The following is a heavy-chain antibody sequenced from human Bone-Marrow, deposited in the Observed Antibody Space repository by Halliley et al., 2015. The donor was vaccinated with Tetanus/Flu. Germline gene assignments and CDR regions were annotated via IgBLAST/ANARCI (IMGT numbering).Heavy chain of an antibody. V-gene: IGHV3-49*02. J-gene: IGHJ4*01. CDR3: VHKVDRQMAN. CDR2: IRGVGYGGTA. Sequence: LEWVGLIRGVGYGGTAEYAASVKGRFTISKDASKGVAYLQMSSLRIEDTGLYCCVHKVDRQMANWGQGTLVSVSS. D-gene: IGHD1-26*01.